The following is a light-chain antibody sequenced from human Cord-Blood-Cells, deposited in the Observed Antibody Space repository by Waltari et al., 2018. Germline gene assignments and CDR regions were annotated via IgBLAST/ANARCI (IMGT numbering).Light chain of an antibody. Sequence: SYVLPQPPSVSVAPGKTARITCGGNNIGSKSVHWYQQKPGQAPVLVIYYDSDRPSGIPERFSGSNSGNTATLTISRVEAGDEADYYCQVWDSSSDHGVFGTGTKVTVL. CDR2: YDS. CDR1: NIGSKS. J-gene: IGLJ1*01. V-gene: IGLV3-21*04. CDR3: QVWDSSSDHGV.